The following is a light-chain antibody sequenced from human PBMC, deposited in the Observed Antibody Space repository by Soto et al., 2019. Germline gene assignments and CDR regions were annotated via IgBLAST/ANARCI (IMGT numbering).Light chain of an antibody. Sequence: QSALTQPASVSGSPGQSITISCAGTSRDVGGYNYVSWYQQYPGKAPKVIISEVTNRPSGVPNRFSGSKSGNTASLTISGFQAEDEADYYCSSYTSVSTWLFGGGTQLTVL. CDR3: SSYTSVSTWL. J-gene: IGLJ2*01. CDR1: SRDVGGYNY. CDR2: EVT. V-gene: IGLV2-14*01.